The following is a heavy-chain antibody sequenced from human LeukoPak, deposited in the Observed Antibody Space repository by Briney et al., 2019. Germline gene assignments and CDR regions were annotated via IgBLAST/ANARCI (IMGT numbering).Heavy chain of an antibody. J-gene: IGHJ4*02. Sequence: GGSLRLSCAASGFTFSSYWMSWVRQAPGKGLEWVANIKQDGSEKYYVDSVKGRFTISRDNAKNSLYLQMNSLRAEDTAVYYCATSRWRAQGDFDYWGQGTLVTVSS. CDR1: GFTFSSYW. CDR2: IKQDGSEK. CDR3: ATSRWRAQGDFDY. D-gene: IGHD4-23*01. V-gene: IGHV3-7*01.